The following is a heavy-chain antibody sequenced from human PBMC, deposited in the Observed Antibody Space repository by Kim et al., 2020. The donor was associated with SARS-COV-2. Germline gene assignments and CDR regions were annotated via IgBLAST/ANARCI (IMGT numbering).Heavy chain of an antibody. J-gene: IGHJ4*02. CDR1: GYTFTGYY. D-gene: IGHD6-13*01. CDR2: INPNSGGT. V-gene: IGHV1-2*06. Sequence: ASVKVSCKASGYTFTGYYMHWVRQAPGQGLEWMGRINPNSGGTNYAQKFQGRVTMTRDTSISTAYVELSRLRSDDTAVYYCASPIAAAGSIDYWGQGTLVTVSS. CDR3: ASPIAAAGSIDY.